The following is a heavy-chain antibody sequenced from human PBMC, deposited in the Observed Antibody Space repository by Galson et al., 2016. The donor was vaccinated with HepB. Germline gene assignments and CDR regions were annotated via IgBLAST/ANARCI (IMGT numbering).Heavy chain of an antibody. J-gene: IGHJ4*02. Sequence: SLRLSCAASGFTFSNFAMHWVRQPPGKGLEWVAVISADGSHKYYADRMRDRFTVSRDNSKNMLFLQVNSLRNEDTAVYFCAKARETATVVASVASWGQGTLVMVSS. D-gene: IGHD4-23*01. CDR2: ISADGSHK. CDR3: AKARETATVVASVAS. CDR1: GFTFSNFA. V-gene: IGHV3-30*18.